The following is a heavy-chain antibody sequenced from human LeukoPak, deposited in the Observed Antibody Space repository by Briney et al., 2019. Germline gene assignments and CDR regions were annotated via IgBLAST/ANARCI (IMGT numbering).Heavy chain of an antibody. CDR3: ARNYYDSSGYYYFDY. J-gene: IGHJ4*02. V-gene: IGHV1-69*05. D-gene: IGHD3-22*01. CDR2: IIPIFGTA. Sequence: GASVKVSCKASGGTFSSYAISWVRKAPGQGLEWMGGIIPIFGTANYAQKFQGRVTITTDESTSTAYMELSSLRSEDTAVYYCARNYYDSSGYYYFDYWGQGTLVTVSS. CDR1: GGTFSSYA.